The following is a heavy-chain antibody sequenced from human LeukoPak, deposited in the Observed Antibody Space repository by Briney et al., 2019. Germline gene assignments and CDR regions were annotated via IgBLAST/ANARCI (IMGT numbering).Heavy chain of an antibody. CDR1: GGSISSYY. Sequence: SEALSLTCTVSGGSISSYYWSWIRQPAGKGLEWIGRIYTSGSTNYNPSLKSRITMSVDTSKNQFSLKLSSVTAADTAVYYCASTLRIPSMLSGYMDVWGKGTTVTVSS. CDR3: ASTLRIPSMLSGYMDV. CDR2: IYTSGST. D-gene: IGHD3-10*02. J-gene: IGHJ6*03. V-gene: IGHV4-4*07.